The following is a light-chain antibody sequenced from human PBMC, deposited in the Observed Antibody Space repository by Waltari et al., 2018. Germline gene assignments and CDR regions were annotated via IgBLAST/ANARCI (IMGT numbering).Light chain of an antibody. CDR2: KIN. CDR1: SGSISSTSY. J-gene: IGLJ2*01. Sequence: QTVVTQEPSLSVSPGGTVTLTCALSSGSISSTSYVSWYRHTPGHAPRTLIYKINSRFVGVPDRFSGSFLGNKAALTITGAQADDESDYYCLMYMGSGIWVFGGGTKVTVL. V-gene: IGLV8-61*01. CDR3: LMYMGSGIWV.